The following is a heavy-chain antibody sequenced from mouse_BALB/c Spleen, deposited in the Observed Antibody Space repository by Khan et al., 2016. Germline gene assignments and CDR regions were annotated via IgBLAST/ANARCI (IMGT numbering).Heavy chain of an antibody. Sequence: VQLQQSGAELVRSGASVKLSCTASVFNIKDYYMHWVKQRPEQGLEWIGWIDPENGDTEYAPKFQGKATMTADTSSNAAYLQFSSLTAEDSAVYYCIASYSGSDVYFYYWGQGTTHTVSS. CDR3: IASYSGSDVYFYY. CDR1: VFNIKDYY. D-gene: IGHD1-1*01. V-gene: IGHV14-4*02. CDR2: IDPENGDT. J-gene: IGHJ2*01.